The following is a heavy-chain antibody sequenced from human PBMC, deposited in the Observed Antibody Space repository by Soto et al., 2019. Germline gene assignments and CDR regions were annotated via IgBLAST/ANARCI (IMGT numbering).Heavy chain of an antibody. CDR2: ISGSGGST. V-gene: IGHV3-23*01. J-gene: IGHJ4*02. CDR1: GFTFSSYA. CDR3: AKVRYCSGGSCYRYYFDY. D-gene: IGHD2-15*01. Sequence: GGSLRLSCAASGFTFSSYAMSWVRQAPGKGLEWVSAISGSGGSTYYADSVKGRFTISRDNSKNTLYLQMNSLRAEDTAVYYCAKVRYCSGGSCYRYYFDYWGQGTLVTVSS.